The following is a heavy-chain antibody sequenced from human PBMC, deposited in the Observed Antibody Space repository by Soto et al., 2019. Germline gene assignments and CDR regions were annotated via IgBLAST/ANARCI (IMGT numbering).Heavy chain of an antibody. V-gene: IGHV1-69*01. CDR2: IIPLFGTP. CDR3: ARDGTIQMANFDF. J-gene: IGHJ4*02. D-gene: IGHD1-1*01. CDR1: GGPFSSYG. Sequence: QVLLMQSGAEVKKPGSSVKVSCTSSGGPFSSYGISWVRQVPGPGLEWLGGIIPLFGTPSYARKFQDRLTISADESTTTAYMELSSLTSEDTDMYFCARDGTIQMANFDFWGQGTLVTVSS.